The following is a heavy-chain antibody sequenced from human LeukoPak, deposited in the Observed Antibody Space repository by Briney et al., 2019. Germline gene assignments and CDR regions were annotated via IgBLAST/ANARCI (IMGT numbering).Heavy chain of an antibody. J-gene: IGHJ4*02. CDR1: ADSMSSSTYY. Sequence: SETLSLTCTVSADSMSSSTYYWGWLRQPPGKGLEWIGSTHYSGNTYYNPSLKSRVTISVDTSKNLFSLRLNSVTAADTAVYHCARGRPAAGQYYFDYWGQGTLVTVSS. D-gene: IGHD6-13*01. CDR3: ARGRPAAGQYYFDY. V-gene: IGHV4-39*01. CDR2: THYSGNT.